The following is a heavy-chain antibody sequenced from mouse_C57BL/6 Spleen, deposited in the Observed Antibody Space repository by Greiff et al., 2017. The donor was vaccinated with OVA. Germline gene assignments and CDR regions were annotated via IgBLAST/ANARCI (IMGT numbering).Heavy chain of an antibody. J-gene: IGHJ4*01. V-gene: IGHV1-26*01. CDR2: INPNNGGT. Sequence: VQLQQSGPELVKPGASVKISCKASGYTFTDYYMNWVKQSPGKSLEWIGDINPNNGGTSYNQKFKGKATLTVDKSSSTAYMELRSLTSEDSAVYYCARRGGYFAMDYWGQGTSVTVSS. CDR1: GYTFTDYY. CDR3: ARRGGYFAMDY.